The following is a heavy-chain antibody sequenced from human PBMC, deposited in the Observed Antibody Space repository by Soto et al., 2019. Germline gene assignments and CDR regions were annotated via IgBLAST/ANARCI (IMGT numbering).Heavy chain of an antibody. Sequence: ASVKVSCKASGYTFTSYDINWVRQATGQGLEWMGWMNPNSGNTGYAQKFQGRVTMTRNTSISTAYMELSSLRSEDTAVYYCARGPYCSGGSCYDSYYYYVDVWGKGTTVTVSS. CDR1: GYTFTSYD. D-gene: IGHD2-15*01. V-gene: IGHV1-8*01. CDR3: ARGPYCSGGSCYDSYYYYVDV. CDR2: MNPNSGNT. J-gene: IGHJ6*03.